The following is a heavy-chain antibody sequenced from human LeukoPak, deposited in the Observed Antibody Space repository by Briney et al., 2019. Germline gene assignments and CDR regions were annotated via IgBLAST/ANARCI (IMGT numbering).Heavy chain of an antibody. J-gene: IGHJ4*02. V-gene: IGHV3-23*01. CDR2: ISGSGGST. CDR1: GFTFSSYA. D-gene: IGHD6-13*01. Sequence: PGGSLRLSCAASGFTFSSYAMSWVRQAPGKGLEWVSAISGSGGSTYYADSVKGRFTISGDNSKNTLYLQMNSLRAEDTAVYYCATKSTLHSSSWYVYWGQGTLVTVSS. CDR3: ATKSTLHSSSWYVY.